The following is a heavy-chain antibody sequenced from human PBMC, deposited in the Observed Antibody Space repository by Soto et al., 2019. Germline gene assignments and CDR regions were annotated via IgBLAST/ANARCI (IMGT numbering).Heavy chain of an antibody. CDR2: IYYTGTT. D-gene: IGHD3-22*01. Sequence: SETLSLTCTVSGGSIISGSYYWGWIRQPPGKGLDWIGSIYYTGTTYYSPCLKSRVIISLDTSKNQVSLKLSSVTAADTAVYFCSRGSYYSDNSGYYYAYWGQGTLVTVSS. V-gene: IGHV4-39*01. J-gene: IGHJ4*02. CDR3: SRGSYYSDNSGYYYAY. CDR1: GGSIISGSYY.